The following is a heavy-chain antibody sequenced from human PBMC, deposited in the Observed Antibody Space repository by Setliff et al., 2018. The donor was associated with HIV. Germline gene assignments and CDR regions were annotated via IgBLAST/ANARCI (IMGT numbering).Heavy chain of an antibody. CDR1: GFTFSSHG. D-gene: IGHD3-3*01. CDR2: INSDGSST. V-gene: IGHV3-74*01. J-gene: IGHJ5*02. CDR3: ARAGARPAYYDFWSGYYHWFDP. Sequence: PGGSLRLSCAASGFTFSSHGMHWVRQAPGKGLVWVSRINSDGSSTSYADSVKGRFTISRDNAKNTLYLQMNSLRAEDTAVYYCARAGARPAYYDFWSGYYHWFDPWGQGTLVTVSS.